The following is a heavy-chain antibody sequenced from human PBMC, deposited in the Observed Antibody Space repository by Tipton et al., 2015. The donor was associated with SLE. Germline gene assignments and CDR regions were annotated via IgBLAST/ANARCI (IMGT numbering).Heavy chain of an antibody. CDR2: ISGYNGET. D-gene: IGHD2-2*01. V-gene: IGHV1-18*01. CDR3: AKGTSWAVGAFDI. CDR1: GYTFASYG. J-gene: IGHJ3*02. Sequence: QLVQSGAEVKKPGASVKVSCKASGYTFASYGINWVRQAPGQGLEWMGWISGYNGETIYAQKSQGRVIMTIDTSTSTVYMELRSLRSDDTAVYYCAKGTSWAVGAFDIWGQGTMVTVSS.